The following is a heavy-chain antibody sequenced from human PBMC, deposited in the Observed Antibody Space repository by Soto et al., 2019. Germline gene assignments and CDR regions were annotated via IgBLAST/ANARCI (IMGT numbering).Heavy chain of an antibody. Sequence: EVQLVESGGGLVQPGGSLRLSCAASGFTFSSYSMNWVRQAPGKGLEWVSYISSSSSTIYDADSVKGRFTISRDNAKNSLYLQMNSLRAEDTAVYYCASALEASSFDYWGQGTLVTVSS. V-gene: IGHV3-48*01. CDR1: GFTFSSYS. D-gene: IGHD6-6*01. J-gene: IGHJ4*02. CDR3: ASALEASSFDY. CDR2: ISSSSSTI.